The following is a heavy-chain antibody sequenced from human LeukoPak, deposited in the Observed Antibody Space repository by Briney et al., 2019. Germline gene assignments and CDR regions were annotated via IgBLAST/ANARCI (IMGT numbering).Heavy chain of an antibody. D-gene: IGHD1-26*01. V-gene: IGHV3-7*01. CDR3: VRGGSYWTVS. CDR2: IKPDGSEK. J-gene: IGHJ5*01. CDR1: GFVFSASY. Sequence: GGSLSLSCAASGFVFSASYMSWVRKAPGKGLEWVATIKPDGSEKYHVDSVSGRFTISRDNTNDSLFLQMNSLRVDDTAVYYCVRGGSYWTVSWGQGTLVNVS.